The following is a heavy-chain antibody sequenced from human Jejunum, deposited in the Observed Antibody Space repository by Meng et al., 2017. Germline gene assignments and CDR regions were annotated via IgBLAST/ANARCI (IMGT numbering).Heavy chain of an antibody. CDR3: ARGPWDSSGWPEYFQH. D-gene: IGHD6-19*01. J-gene: IGHJ1*01. CDR2: IYYSENT. V-gene: IGHV4-39*07. CDR1: GASISSSSWY. Sequence: QLLLAESGPGLVKPSETLSLTCLVSGASISSSSWYWGWIRQPPGKGLEWIGSIYYSENTYYHPSLKSRVTISVDTSKNQFSLKLSSVTAADTAVYYCARGPWDSSGWPEYFQHWGQGTLVTVSS.